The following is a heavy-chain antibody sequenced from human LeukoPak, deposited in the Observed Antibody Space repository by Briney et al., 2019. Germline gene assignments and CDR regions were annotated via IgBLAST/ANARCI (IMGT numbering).Heavy chain of an antibody. Sequence: SETLSLTCAVSGGSISSGGYSWSWIRQPPGKGLEWIVYIYHSGSTYYNPSLKSRVTISVDRSKNQFSLKLSSVTAADTAVYYCARGGGWDIVVVPHWFDPWGQGTLVTVSS. CDR3: ARGGGWDIVVVPHWFDP. V-gene: IGHV4-30-2*01. D-gene: IGHD2-2*01. J-gene: IGHJ5*02. CDR2: IYHSGST. CDR1: GGSISSGGYS.